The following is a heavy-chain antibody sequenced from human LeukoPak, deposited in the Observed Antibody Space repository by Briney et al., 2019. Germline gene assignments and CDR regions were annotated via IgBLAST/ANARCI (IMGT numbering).Heavy chain of an antibody. CDR3: AGRAGSYSHPYDY. V-gene: IGHV3-53*01. D-gene: IGHD3-22*01. J-gene: IGHJ4*02. Sequence: GGSLRLSCTVSGFTVSSNSMSWVRQAPGKGLEWVSFIYSGTTHYSDSVKGRFTISRDNSKNTLYLQMNSLRAEDTAVYYCAGRAGSYSHPYDYWGQGTLVTVSS. CDR2: IYSGTT. CDR1: GFTVSSNS.